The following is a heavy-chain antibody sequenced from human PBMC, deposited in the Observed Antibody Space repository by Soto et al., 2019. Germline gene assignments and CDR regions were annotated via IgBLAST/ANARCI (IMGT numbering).Heavy chain of an antibody. CDR3: ARDHYVYDILTGYGYYYGMDV. CDR1: GGSISSGDYY. V-gene: IGHV4-30-4*01. D-gene: IGHD3-9*01. CDR2: IHYSGST. Sequence: QVQLQESGPGLVKPSQTLSLTCTVSGGSISSGDYYWSWIRQPPGKGLEWSGYIHYSGSTYYNPSLKRRVTISVDTSKNQFSLKLSSVTAADTAVYYCARDHYVYDILTGYGYYYGMDVWGQGTTVTVSS. J-gene: IGHJ6*02.